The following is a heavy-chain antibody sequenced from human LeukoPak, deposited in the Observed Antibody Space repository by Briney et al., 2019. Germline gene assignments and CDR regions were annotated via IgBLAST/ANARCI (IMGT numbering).Heavy chain of an antibody. J-gene: IGHJ6*03. CDR3: ARVGRAARPLQGYYYYYYMDV. Sequence: GGSLRLSCVASGFTLRHYGMHWVRQAPGKGLEWLAFISHDGSNTYSLDSVRGRFTISRDNSKNTLYLQMNSLRAEDTAVYYCARVGRAARPLQGYYYYYYMDVWGKGTTVTVSS. CDR1: GFTLRHYG. D-gene: IGHD6-6*01. V-gene: IGHV3-30*03. CDR2: ISHDGSNT.